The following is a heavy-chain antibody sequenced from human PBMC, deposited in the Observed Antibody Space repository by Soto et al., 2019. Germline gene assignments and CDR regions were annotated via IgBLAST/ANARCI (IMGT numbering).Heavy chain of an antibody. CDR2: IIPIFNTT. D-gene: IGHD2-2*01. J-gene: IGHJ4*02. V-gene: IGHV1-69*06. CDR3: ARDGIRCSSTSCYDY. CDR1: GGTFSSSG. Sequence: QVQLVQSGAEVKKPGSSVKVSCKTSGGTFSSSGITWVRQAPGQGLAWMGGIIPIFNTTNYAQRFQGRVTITADKSTRTAYMELNSLTSEDTAVYYCARDGIRCSSTSCYDYWGQGTLVTVSS.